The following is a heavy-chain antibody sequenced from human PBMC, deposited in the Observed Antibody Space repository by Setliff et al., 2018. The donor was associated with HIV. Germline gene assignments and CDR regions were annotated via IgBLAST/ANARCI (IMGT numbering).Heavy chain of an antibody. D-gene: IGHD5-18*01. V-gene: IGHV3-23*03. CDR1: GFTFSSYA. CDR2: LIYKAGKT. CDR3: AKGGYGGAYYVAGY. J-gene: IGHJ4*02. Sequence: PGGSLRLSCASSGFTFSSYAMNWVRQAPGKGLEWVTLIYKAGKTYYADFVKGRFTIARDDTKNTVSLQMTNLEPGDTAMYYCAKGGYGGAYYVAGYWGQGTKVTVSS.